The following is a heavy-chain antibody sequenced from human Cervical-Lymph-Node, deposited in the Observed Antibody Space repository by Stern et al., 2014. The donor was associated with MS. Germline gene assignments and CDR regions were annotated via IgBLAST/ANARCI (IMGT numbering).Heavy chain of an antibody. J-gene: IGHJ4*02. V-gene: IGHV3-33*01. CDR3: ASAYSSSHYXFDY. D-gene: IGHD6-13*01. Sequence: QVQLVESGGGVVQPGRSLRLSCAASGFSFSRYAMHWVRQAPGKGLEWVALIWYDGSNTYYADSVTGRFTISRDNFKNTLYLQMNSLRAEDTAVYYCASAYSSSHYXFDYWGQGTLVTVSS. CDR2: IWYDGSNT. CDR1: GFSFSRYA.